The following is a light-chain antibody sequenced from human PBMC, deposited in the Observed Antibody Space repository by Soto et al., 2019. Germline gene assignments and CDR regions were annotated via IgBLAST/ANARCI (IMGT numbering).Light chain of an antibody. Sequence: DIVMTQSPDSLAVSLGERATINCKSSQSVLYSSNNKNYLAWYQQKPGQPPKLLIYWASTRESGVPDRFSGSGSGTDFTLTISSLQAEEVAVDDCQQYYSTPLFGQGTRLEI. CDR2: WAS. CDR3: QQYYSTPL. V-gene: IGKV4-1*01. CDR1: QSVLYSSNNKNY. J-gene: IGKJ5*01.